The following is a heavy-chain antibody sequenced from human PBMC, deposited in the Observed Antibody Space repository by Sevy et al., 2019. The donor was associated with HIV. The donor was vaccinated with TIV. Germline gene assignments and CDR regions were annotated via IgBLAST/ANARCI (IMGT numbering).Heavy chain of an antibody. V-gene: IGHV4-61*01. CDR1: GVSVSSDTYY. J-gene: IGHJ4*02. D-gene: IGHD3-22*01. Sequence: SETLSLTCAVSGVSVSSDTYYWSWIRQPPGKGLEWIGYVYHTGSTNYSPSFKSRVTISVDTSKNQFSLRLFSVAAADTAVYYCAREPYFFDKGGYYWDYWGQGALVPVSS. CDR2: VYHTGST. CDR3: AREPYFFDKGGYYWDY.